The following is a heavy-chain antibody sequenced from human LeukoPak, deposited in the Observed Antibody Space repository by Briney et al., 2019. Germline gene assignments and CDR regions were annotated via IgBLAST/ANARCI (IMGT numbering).Heavy chain of an antibody. Sequence: PGGSLRLSCAASGFTFSGSAMHWVRQASGKGLEWVGRIRSKANSYATAYAASVKGRFTISRDDSKNTAYLQMNSLKTEDTAVYYCTRLVWNYLSDWFDPWGQGTLVTVSS. J-gene: IGHJ5*02. D-gene: IGHD1-7*01. CDR1: GFTFSGSA. CDR3: TRLVWNYLSDWFDP. V-gene: IGHV3-73*01. CDR2: IRSKANSYAT.